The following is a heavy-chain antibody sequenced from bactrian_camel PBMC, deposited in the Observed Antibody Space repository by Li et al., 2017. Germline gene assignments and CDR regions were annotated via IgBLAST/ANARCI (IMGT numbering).Heavy chain of an antibody. V-gene: IGHV3S40*01. CDR1: GFTFSSYA. D-gene: IGHD5*01. CDR2: LNGDSVST. J-gene: IGHJ4*01. CDR3: ATLPVGPSTVGTILLKRLYG. Sequence: VQLVESGGGLVQPGGSLRLSCAASGFTFSSYAMYWVRQAPGKGLEWVSGLNGDSVSTYYADSVQGRFTISKDSAKNTLYLEIGSLKPEDTATYYCATLPVGPSTVGTILLKRLYGCGQGTQVTVS.